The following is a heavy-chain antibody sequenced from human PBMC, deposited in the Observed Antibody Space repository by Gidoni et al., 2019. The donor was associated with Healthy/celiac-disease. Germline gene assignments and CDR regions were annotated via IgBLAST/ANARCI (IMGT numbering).Heavy chain of an antibody. D-gene: IGHD3-22*01. Sequence: EVQLVESGGVVVQPGGSLRLSCAASGFTFYDYTMHWVRQATGKGLEWVSLISWDGGSTYYADSLKGRFTISRDNSKNSMYLQMNSLRTEDTALYYCARTYDSSGLFDYWGQGTLVTVSS. CDR1: GFTFYDYT. CDR2: ISWDGGST. CDR3: ARTYDSSGLFDY. V-gene: IGHV3-43*01. J-gene: IGHJ4*02.